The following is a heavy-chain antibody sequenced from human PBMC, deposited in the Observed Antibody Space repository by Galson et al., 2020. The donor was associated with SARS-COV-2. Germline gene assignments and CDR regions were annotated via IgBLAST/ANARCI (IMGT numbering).Heavy chain of an antibody. D-gene: IGHD2-15*01. CDR1: GGSFSGYY. V-gene: IGHV4-34*01. J-gene: IGHJ3*02. CDR2: INHSGST. CDR3: ARGEGYCSGGSCFRSVAFDI. Sequence: SETLSLTCAVYGGSFSGYYWSWIRQPPGKGLEWIGEINHSGSTNYNPSLRSRVTISVDTSKNQFSLKLSSVTAADTAVYYCARGEGYCSGGSCFRSVAFDIWGQGTMVTVSS.